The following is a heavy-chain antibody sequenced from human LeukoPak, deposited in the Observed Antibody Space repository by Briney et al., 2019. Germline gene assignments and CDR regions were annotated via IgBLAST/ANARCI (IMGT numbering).Heavy chain of an antibody. CDR3: ARVDPKAPGDYS. CDR1: GFTFSSYW. D-gene: IGHD2-2*03. V-gene: IGHV3-74*03. Sequence: GGSLRLSCAASGFTFSSYWMHWVRQAPGRGLVWVSRINSDGSSTKYADSVKGRFTISRDNAKNTLYVQMNNLRAEDTAVYYCARVDPKAPGDYSWGRGTLVTVSS. CDR2: INSDGSST. J-gene: IGHJ4*02.